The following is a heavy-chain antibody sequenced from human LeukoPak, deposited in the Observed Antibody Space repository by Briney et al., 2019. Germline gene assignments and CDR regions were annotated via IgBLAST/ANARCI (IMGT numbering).Heavy chain of an antibody. CDR2: IYYSGST. Sequence: LRLSCAASGFTFSSYAMSWLRQPPGKGLEWVGYIYYSGSTYYNPSLKSRVTISVDTSKNQFSLKLSSVTAADTAVYYCARLASGYCSGGSCYGNWFDPWGQGTLVTVSS. CDR3: ARLASGYCSGGSCYGNWFDP. J-gene: IGHJ5*02. V-gene: IGHV4-30-4*01. D-gene: IGHD2-15*01. CDR1: GFTFSSYA.